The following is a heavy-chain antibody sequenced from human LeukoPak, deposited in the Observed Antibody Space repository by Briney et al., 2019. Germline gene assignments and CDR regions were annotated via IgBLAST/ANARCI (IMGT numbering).Heavy chain of an antibody. CDR1: GFTFSSYS. Sequence: PGGSLRLSCAASGFTFSSYSMSWVRQAPGKGLEWVSSISSSNSYIYNADSVKGRFTISRHNTKNSLYLQMNSLRAEDTAVYYCARVTAAFDYWGQGTLVTVSS. D-gene: IGHD2-21*02. J-gene: IGHJ4*02. CDR2: ISSSNSYI. V-gene: IGHV3-21*01. CDR3: ARVTAAFDY.